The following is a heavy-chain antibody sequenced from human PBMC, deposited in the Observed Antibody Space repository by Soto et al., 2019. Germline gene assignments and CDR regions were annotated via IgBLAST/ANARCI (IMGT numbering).Heavy chain of an antibody. CDR1: GGSISSSSYY. D-gene: IGHD2-2*01. J-gene: IGHJ4*02. CDR2: IYYSGST. CDR3: ARHPPVEPADTFWGSRMGFDY. V-gene: IGHV4-39*01. Sequence: QLQLQESGPGLVKPSETLSLTCTVSGGSISSSSYYWGWIRQPPGKGLEWIGSIYYSGSTYYNPSLKSRVTISVDTSKNQFSLKLSSVTAADTAVYYCARHPPVEPADTFWGSRMGFDYWGQGTLVTVSS.